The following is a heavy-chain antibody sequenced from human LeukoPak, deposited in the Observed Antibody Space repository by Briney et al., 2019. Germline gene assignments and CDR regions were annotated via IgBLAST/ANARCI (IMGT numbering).Heavy chain of an antibody. V-gene: IGHV2-5*02. J-gene: IGHJ4*02. CDR3: AHNRWAAAAGTSFDY. CDR1: GFSLSTSGVG. D-gene: IGHD6-13*01. CDR2: IYWDDDK. Sequence: ESGPTLVKPTQTLTLTCTFSGFSLSTSGVGVGWIRQPPGKALEWLALIYWDDDKRYSPSLKSRLTITKDTSKNQVVLTMTNMDPVDTATYCCAHNRWAAAAGTSFDYWGQGTLVTVSS.